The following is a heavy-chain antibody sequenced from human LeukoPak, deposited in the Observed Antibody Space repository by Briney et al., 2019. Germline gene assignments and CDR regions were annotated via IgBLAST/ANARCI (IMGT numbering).Heavy chain of an antibody. CDR1: GFTFSSYA. J-gene: IGHJ6*03. CDR3: AKTSLSDASSHYYYMDV. D-gene: IGHD3-3*01. V-gene: IGHV3-30*04. Sequence: PGGSLRLSCAASGFTFSSYAMHWVRQAPGKGLEWVAVISYDGSNKYYADSVKGRVTISRDNSQNTVSLQVNNLRTEDTALYYCAKTSLSDASSHYYYMDVWGKGTTVTVSS. CDR2: ISYDGSNK.